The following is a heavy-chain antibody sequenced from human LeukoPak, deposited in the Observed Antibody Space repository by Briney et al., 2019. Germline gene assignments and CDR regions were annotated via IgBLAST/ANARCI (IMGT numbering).Heavy chain of an antibody. V-gene: IGHV3-20*04. D-gene: IGHD1-1*01. Sequence: GGSLRLSCAASGFTFDDYGMSWVRQAPGKGLEWVSGINWNGGSTGYADSVKGRFTISRDNSKKTLYLQMNSLRAEDTAVYYCAKDLGTRSVHDGFDIWGQGTMVTVSS. CDR2: INWNGGST. CDR1: GFTFDDYG. CDR3: AKDLGTRSVHDGFDI. J-gene: IGHJ3*02.